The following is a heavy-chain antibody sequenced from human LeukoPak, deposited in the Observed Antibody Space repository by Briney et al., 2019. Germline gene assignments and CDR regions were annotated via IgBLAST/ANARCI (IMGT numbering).Heavy chain of an antibody. CDR1: GFTFSASW. CDR3: ARGDYYDRRFDN. V-gene: IGHV3-7*02. Sequence: GGSLRLSCSAPGFTFSASWMNWVRQAPRKGLEWVADIKQDGSEKYYVDSVKGRFTISRDNAKNSLYLHLNSLRAEDTAVYYCARGDYYDRRFDNWGQGTLVTVSS. D-gene: IGHD3-22*01. J-gene: IGHJ4*02. CDR2: IKQDGSEK.